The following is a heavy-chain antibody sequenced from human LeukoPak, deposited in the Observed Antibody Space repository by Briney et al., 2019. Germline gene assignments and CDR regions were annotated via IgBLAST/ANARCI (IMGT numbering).Heavy chain of an antibody. Sequence: SETLSLTCAVSGASISSSNYYWGWVRQSPGKGLEWIGNIYSSGNTYYNASLKSRVTMYIDTSKNQFSLKLSSVTAADTAVYYCARAGSYYDILTGYYYNWFDPWGQGTLVTVSS. CDR1: GASISSSNYY. J-gene: IGHJ5*02. CDR2: IYSSGNT. CDR3: ARAGSYYDILTGYYYNWFDP. D-gene: IGHD3-9*01. V-gene: IGHV4-39*07.